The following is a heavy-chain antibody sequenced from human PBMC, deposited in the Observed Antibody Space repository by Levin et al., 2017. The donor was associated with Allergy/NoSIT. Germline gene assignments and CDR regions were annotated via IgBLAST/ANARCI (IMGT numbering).Heavy chain of an antibody. J-gene: IGHJ4*02. Sequence: GGSLRLSCAASGFTFSNYAMSWVRQAPGKGLEWVSAITNSGRTYYADSVKGRFTVSRDNSKNMLYLQMNSLRAEDTAVYYCVKEMTTVIPVFDYWGQGTLVTVSS. V-gene: IGHV3-23*01. CDR1: GFTFSNYA. CDR2: ITNSGRT. D-gene: IGHD4-17*01. CDR3: VKEMTTVIPVFDY.